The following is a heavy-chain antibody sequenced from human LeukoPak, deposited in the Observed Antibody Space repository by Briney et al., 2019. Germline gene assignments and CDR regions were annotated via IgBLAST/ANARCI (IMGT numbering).Heavy chain of an antibody. J-gene: IGHJ3*02. CDR2: MNPNSGNT. CDR1: GYTFTSYD. V-gene: IGHV1-8*01. D-gene: IGHD3-9*01. CDR3: ARAPYDILTGYKVDI. Sequence: ASVKVSCKASGYTFTSYDINWVRQATGQGLEWMGWMNPNSGNTGYAQKFQGRVTMTRNTSISTAYMELSSLRFEDTAVYYCARAPYDILTGYKVDIWGQGTMVTVSS.